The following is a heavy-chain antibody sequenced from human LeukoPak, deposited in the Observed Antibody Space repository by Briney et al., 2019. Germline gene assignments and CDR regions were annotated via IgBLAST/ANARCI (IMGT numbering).Heavy chain of an antibody. CDR2: INPNSGGT. V-gene: IGHV1-2*02. Sequence: ASVKVSCKASGYTFSGYYMHWVRQAPGQGLEWMGWINPNSGGTNYAQKFQGRVTMTRDTSISTAYMELSRLRSDDTAVYYCARDHNLELVFDFWGQGTLVTVSS. CDR1: GYTFSGYY. J-gene: IGHJ4*02. CDR3: ARDHNLELVFDF. D-gene: IGHD6-13*01.